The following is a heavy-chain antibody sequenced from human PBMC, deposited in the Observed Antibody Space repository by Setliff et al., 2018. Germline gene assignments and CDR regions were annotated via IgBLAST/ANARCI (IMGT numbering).Heavy chain of an antibody. CDR2: INPGGGSA. D-gene: IGHD2-8*01. CDR3: SRLVRYCTTTTCQSVPGAEV. V-gene: IGHV1-46*01. J-gene: IGHJ4*02. Sequence: VASVKVSCKTSGYSFTSHYMHWVRQAPGQGLEWMGIINPGGGSASIVEKFQGRVTMTSDTSTSTAYMELRSLRSDDTAVYYCSRLVRYCTTTTCQSVPGAEVWGQGTLVTVSS. CDR1: GYSFTSHY.